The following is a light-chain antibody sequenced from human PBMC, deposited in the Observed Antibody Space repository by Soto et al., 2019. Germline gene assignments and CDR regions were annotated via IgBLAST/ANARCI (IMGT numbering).Light chain of an antibody. Sequence: EIVLTQSPGTLSLSPGERATLSCRASESVTNNYLAWYQQKPGQSPRLLIYGASSRATGIPDRFSGSGSGTDFTLTISRLEPEDFAVYYCQQYGSSPQTFGQGTKVDI. CDR1: ESVTNNY. CDR2: GAS. J-gene: IGKJ1*01. CDR3: QQYGSSPQT. V-gene: IGKV3-20*01.